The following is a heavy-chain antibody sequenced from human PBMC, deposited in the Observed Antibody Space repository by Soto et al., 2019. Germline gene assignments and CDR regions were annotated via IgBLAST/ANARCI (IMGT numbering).Heavy chain of an antibody. V-gene: IGHV3-23*01. CDR3: AKWAYYDFWSGPYGMDV. CDR1: GFTFSSYA. D-gene: IGHD3-3*01. Sequence: GSLRLSCAASGFTFSSYAMSWVRQAPGKGLEWVSAISGSGGSTYYADSVKGRFTISRDNSKNTLYLQMNSLRAEDTAVYYCAKWAYYDFWSGPYGMDVWGQGTTVTVSS. J-gene: IGHJ6*02. CDR2: ISGSGGST.